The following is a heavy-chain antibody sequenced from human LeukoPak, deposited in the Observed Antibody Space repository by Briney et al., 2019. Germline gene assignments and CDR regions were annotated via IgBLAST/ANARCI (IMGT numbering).Heavy chain of an antibody. V-gene: IGHV4-34*01. J-gene: IGHJ4*02. CDR2: INPSGST. CDR1: GGSFSAYY. D-gene: IGHD3-22*01. Sequence: SETLSLTCAVYGGSFSAYYWSWIRQPPGKGLEWIGEINPSGSTNHNPSLESRVTISVDTSKNQVSLKLNSVTAADAAVYFCARFGPPTYYYDSSGYDYGPRGYYFDYWGQGTLVTVSS. CDR3: ARFGPPTYYYDSSGYDYGPRGYYFDY.